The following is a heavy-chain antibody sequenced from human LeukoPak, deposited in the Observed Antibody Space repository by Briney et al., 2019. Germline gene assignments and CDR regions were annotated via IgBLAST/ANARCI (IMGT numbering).Heavy chain of an antibody. Sequence: ASVKVSCKASGYTFTSYGISWVRQAPGQGLEWMGWISAYNGNTNYAQKLQGRVTMTTDTSTSTAYMELRSLRSDDTAVYYCARDELPDDNSGYAFDCWGQGTLVTVSS. J-gene: IGHJ4*02. V-gene: IGHV1-18*01. D-gene: IGHD3-22*01. CDR3: ARDELPDDNSGYAFDC. CDR2: ISAYNGNT. CDR1: GYTFTSYG.